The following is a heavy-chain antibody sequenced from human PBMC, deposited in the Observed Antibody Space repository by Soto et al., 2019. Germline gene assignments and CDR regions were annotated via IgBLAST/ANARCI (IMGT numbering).Heavy chain of an antibody. CDR3: ARDRPAYCSSTSCSGRYFAY. V-gene: IGHV4-59*01. D-gene: IGHD2-2*01. J-gene: IGHJ4*02. Sequence: SETLSLTCTVSGGSISSYYWSWIRQPPGKGLEWIGYIYYSGSTNYNPSLKSRVTISVDTSKNQFSLKLSSVTAADTAVYYCARDRPAYCSSTSCSGRYFAYWGQGTLVTVSS. CDR2: IYYSGST. CDR1: GGSISSYY.